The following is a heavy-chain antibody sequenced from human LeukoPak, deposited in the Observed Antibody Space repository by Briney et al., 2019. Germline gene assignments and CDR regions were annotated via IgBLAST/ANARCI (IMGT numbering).Heavy chain of an antibody. CDR2: IYYSGST. CDR3: ARGGAVALLEY. J-gene: IGHJ4*02. D-gene: IGHD6-19*01. V-gene: IGHV4-59*01. Sequence: SETLSLTCTVSGGYISSYYWSWIRQPPGKGLEWIGYIYYSGSTNYNPSLKSRVTISVDTSKNQFSLKLSSVTAADTAVYYCARGGAVALLEYWGQGTLVTVSS. CDR1: GGYISSYY.